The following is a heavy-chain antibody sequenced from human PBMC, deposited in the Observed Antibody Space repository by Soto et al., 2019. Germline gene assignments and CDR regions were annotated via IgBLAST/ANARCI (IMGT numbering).Heavy chain of an antibody. Sequence: QVQLQESGPGLVKPLQTLSLTCTVSGGSISSGDYYWSWIRQHPGKGLEWMGYIYYSGSTYYNPSLKSRVTISVDTSKNQFSLKLSSVTAADTAVYYCARWWSGSRQGFDPWGQGTLVTVSS. D-gene: IGHD3-3*01. V-gene: IGHV4-31*03. J-gene: IGHJ5*02. CDR1: GGSISSGDYY. CDR3: ARWWSGSRQGFDP. CDR2: IYYSGST.